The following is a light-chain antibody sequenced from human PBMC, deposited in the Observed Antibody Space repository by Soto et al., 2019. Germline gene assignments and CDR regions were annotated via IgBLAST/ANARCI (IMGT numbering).Light chain of an antibody. V-gene: IGKV2-30*01. CDR3: MQPAHWPWT. J-gene: IGKJ1*01. CDR1: QSLVSSDGNTY. Sequence: DVVMTQSPLSLPVTLGQPASIACRSSQSLVSSDGNTYLNWFQQRPGQSPRRLIYKVSNRDSGVPDRFSGSGSGTDFTLKISRVEAEDVGLYYCMQPAHWPWTFGQGTRVEIK. CDR2: KVS.